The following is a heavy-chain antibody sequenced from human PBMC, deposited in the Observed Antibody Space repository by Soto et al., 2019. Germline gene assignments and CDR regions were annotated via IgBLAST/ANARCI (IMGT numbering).Heavy chain of an antibody. V-gene: IGHV1-3*04. D-gene: IGHD6-19*01. CDR3: ARDVRAVAGSAFGY. CDR2: INTGNGNT. Sequence: VASVKVSCKASGYTFSNYAMHWVRQAPGQRLEWMGWINTGNGNTKYSQKLPARVTITRDTSASTAYMELTSLRSEDTAVYYCARDVRAVAGSAFGYWGQGTLVTVSS. J-gene: IGHJ4*02. CDR1: GYTFSNYA.